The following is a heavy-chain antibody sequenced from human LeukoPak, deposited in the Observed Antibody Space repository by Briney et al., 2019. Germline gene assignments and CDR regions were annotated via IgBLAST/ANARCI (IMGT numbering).Heavy chain of an antibody. Sequence: AASGLTFSNYAMSWVRQAPGKGLEWVSAISGSGHITFYADSVRGRFTISRDNSKNTLYLQMHSLGPEDTAVYYCAKKYHYDSSGYSHFDYWGQGTLVTVSS. CDR3: AKKYHYDSSGYSHFDY. V-gene: IGHV3-23*01. CDR1: GLTFSNYA. D-gene: IGHD3-22*01. CDR2: ISGSGHIT. J-gene: IGHJ4*02.